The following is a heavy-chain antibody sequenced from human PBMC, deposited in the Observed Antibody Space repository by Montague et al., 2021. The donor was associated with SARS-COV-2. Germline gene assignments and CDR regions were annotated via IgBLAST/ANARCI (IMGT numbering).Heavy chain of an antibody. Sequence: SETLSLTCTVAGGSISSNNYDWDWIRQPPGKGLEWIGSIYDSGSTYYNPSLKSRVTISVDTSKNHFSLKLNSVTAADTAVYYCARRGRKLLPVATTIGGFDIWGQRTMVTVSS. CDR2: IYDSGST. D-gene: IGHD5-12*01. J-gene: IGHJ3*02. CDR1: GGSISSNNYD. CDR3: ARRGRKLLPVATTIGGFDI. V-gene: IGHV4-39*02.